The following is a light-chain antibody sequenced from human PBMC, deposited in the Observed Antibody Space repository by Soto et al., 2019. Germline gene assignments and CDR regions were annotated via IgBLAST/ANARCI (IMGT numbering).Light chain of an antibody. CDR2: GNS. Sequence: QSVLTQPPSASGTPGQRVSISCSGSNSNIGSKYVYWYQQLPGTAPKLLIYGNSNRPSGVPDRFSGSKSGTSASLAITGLQAEDEADYYCQSYDSSLSGYVFGTGTKVTVL. CDR3: QSYDSSLSGYV. V-gene: IGLV1-40*01. CDR1: NSNIGSKY. J-gene: IGLJ1*01.